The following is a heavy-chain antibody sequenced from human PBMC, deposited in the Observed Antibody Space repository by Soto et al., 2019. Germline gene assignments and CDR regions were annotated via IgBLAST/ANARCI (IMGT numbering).Heavy chain of an antibody. V-gene: IGHV3-23*01. D-gene: IGHD1-26*01. J-gene: IGHJ3*02. CDR1: GFTFSDHA. CDR2: IRGDLVTT. Sequence: EMQLLESGGDLVQPGGSLRLSCATSGFTFSDHAMHWVRQAPGEGLEWVSGIRGDLVTTPYADSVKGRFTISRDNSKNTLYLQMNSLRAEDTAIYYCAKDGMKTARDAFDIWGQGTMVTVSS. CDR3: AKDGMKTARDAFDI.